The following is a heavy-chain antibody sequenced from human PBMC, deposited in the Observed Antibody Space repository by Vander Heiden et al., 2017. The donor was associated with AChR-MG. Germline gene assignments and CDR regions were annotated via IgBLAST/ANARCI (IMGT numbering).Heavy chain of an antibody. V-gene: IGHV3-33*01. CDR2: IWYDGSNK. Sequence: QVQLVESGGGVVQPGRSLRLSCAASGFSFSGYGMHWVRQAPGKGLEWVAVIWYDGSNKYYADSVKGRFTSSRDNSKNTLYLQMNSLRAEDTAVYYCARDPMTEDTAMAWGLDYWGQGTLVTVSS. D-gene: IGHD5-18*01. CDR3: ARDPMTEDTAMAWGLDY. CDR1: GFSFSGYG. J-gene: IGHJ4*02.